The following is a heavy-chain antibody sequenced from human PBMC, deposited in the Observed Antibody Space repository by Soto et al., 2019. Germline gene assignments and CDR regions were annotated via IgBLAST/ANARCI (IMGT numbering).Heavy chain of an antibody. CDR3: ARDYYDSSGYDY. V-gene: IGHV1-18*01. Sequence: ASVKVSCKASGYTFTSYGISWVRQAPGQGLEWMGWISAYNGNTNYAQKLQGRVTMTTDTSTSTAYVELRSLRSDDTAVYYCARDYYDSSGYDYWGQGTLVTVSS. D-gene: IGHD3-22*01. CDR1: GYTFTSYG. CDR2: ISAYNGNT. J-gene: IGHJ4*02.